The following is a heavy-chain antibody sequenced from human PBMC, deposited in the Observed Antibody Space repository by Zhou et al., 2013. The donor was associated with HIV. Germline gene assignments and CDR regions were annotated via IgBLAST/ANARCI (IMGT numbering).Heavy chain of an antibody. CDR1: GYSFINYG. V-gene: IGHV1-18*01. J-gene: IGHJ6*02. Sequence: QVQLFQSGTEMKKPGASVKVSCRASGYSFINYGISWVRQAPGQGLEWMGWISAYNGNTNYAQKLQGRVTMTTDTSTSTAYMELRSLRSDDTAVYYCARHRNSSSWYSSYYYGMDVWGQGTTVTVSS. CDR2: ISAYNGNT. CDR3: ARHRNSSSWYSSYYYGMDV. D-gene: IGHD6-13*01.